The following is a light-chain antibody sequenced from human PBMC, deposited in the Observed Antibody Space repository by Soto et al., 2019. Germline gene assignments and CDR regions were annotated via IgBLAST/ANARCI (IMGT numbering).Light chain of an antibody. CDR1: SSDVGGYNY. CDR3: NSYTSSSTFV. V-gene: IGLV2-14*01. Sequence: QSALTQPASVSGSPGQSITISCTGTSSDVGGYNYVSWYQQHPGKAPKLMISEVTNRPSGVSNRFSGSKSGNTASLTISGLQAEDEAEYYFNSYTSSSTFVFGTGTKVTVL. CDR2: EVT. J-gene: IGLJ1*01.